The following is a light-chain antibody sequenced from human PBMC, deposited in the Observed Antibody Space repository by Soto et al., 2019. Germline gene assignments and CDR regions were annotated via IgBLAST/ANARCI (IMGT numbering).Light chain of an antibody. CDR3: NSDTTSRTYV. CDR1: SSDVCSYHR. J-gene: IGLJ1*01. Sequence: QSALTQPASVSGSPGQSTTISCTGTSSDVCSYHRVPWYQQPPGTAPKLMIYEVSNRPSGGSLRFSGSKSGNTASLTIPGLQEEDEAVYCWNSDTTSRTYVFPTGTKLTVL. V-gene: IGLV2-14*01. CDR2: EVS.